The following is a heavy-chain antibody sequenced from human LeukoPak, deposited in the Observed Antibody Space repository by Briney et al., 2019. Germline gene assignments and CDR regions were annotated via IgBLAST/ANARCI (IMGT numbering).Heavy chain of an antibody. J-gene: IGHJ5*02. CDR1: GGSISSSSYY. CDR2: IYYSGST. Sequence: PSGTLSLTCTVSGGSISSSSYYWGWVRQPPGKGLEWIGSIYYSGSTYYNPSLKRRVTISVDTSTNQFSLKLSSVTAADTAVYYCAGHYGSKFRTTQKRLNWFDPWGQGTLVTVSS. CDR3: AGHYGSKFRTTQKRLNWFDP. V-gene: IGHV4-39*01. D-gene: IGHD1-14*01.